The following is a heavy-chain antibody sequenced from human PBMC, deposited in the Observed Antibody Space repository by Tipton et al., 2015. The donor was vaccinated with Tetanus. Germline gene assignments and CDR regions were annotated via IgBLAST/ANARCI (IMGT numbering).Heavy chain of an antibody. CDR2: IGTSASNT. V-gene: IGHV3-23*01. CDR3: ARRGCRGGTCYISPNYGMDV. J-gene: IGHJ6*02. Sequence: GSLRLSCAASGFIVSSSYMSWVRQAPGKGLEWVSSIGTSASNTYYADSVKGRCTISRDNSKNTVVLHVTSLRGEDTAVYYCARRGCRGGTCYISPNYGMDVWGQGTTVTVSS. D-gene: IGHD2-15*01. CDR1: GFIVSSSY.